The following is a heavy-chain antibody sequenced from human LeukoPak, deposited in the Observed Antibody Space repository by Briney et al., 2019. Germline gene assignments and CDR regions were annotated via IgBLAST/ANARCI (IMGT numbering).Heavy chain of an antibody. V-gene: IGHV3-48*03. D-gene: IGHD3-3*02. Sequence: GGSLRLSCAASGFMFSNEEMNWVRRAPGKGLEWLSYISSSGGAIYYTDSVKGRFTISRDNAKRFLYLQMNSLRVEDTAVYYCVRIRGFLFDYWGQGCLVTVSS. CDR2: ISSSGGAI. J-gene: IGHJ4*02. CDR3: VRIRGFLFDY. CDR1: GFMFSNEE.